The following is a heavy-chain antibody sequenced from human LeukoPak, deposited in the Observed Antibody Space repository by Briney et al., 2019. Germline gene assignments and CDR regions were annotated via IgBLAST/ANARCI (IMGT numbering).Heavy chain of an antibody. J-gene: IGHJ1*01. D-gene: IGHD6-19*01. CDR1: GFTFSSYG. V-gene: IGHV3-30*18. CDR3: AKVIAVAGTEGYFQH. Sequence: GGSLRLSCAASGFTFSSYGMHWVRQAPGKGLEWVAVISYDGSNKYYADTVKGRFTISRDNSKNTLYLQMNSLRAEDTAVYYCAKVIAVAGTEGYFQHWGQGTLVTVSS. CDR2: ISYDGSNK.